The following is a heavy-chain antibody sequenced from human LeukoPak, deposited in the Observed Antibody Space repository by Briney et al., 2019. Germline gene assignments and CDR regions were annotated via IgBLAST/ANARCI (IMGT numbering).Heavy chain of an antibody. D-gene: IGHD6-13*01. CDR1: GYTFTNYA. J-gene: IGHJ6*03. CDR2: INAGNGNT. CDR3: ARSGQQLGRDYYYYMDV. V-gene: IGHV1-3*03. Sequence: ASVKVSCKASGYTFTNYAMHWVRQAPGQRFEWMGWINAGNGNTKYSQDFQGRVTITRDTSASTTYMELSSLRSEDMAVYYCARSGQQLGRDYYYYMDVWGKGTTVTVSS.